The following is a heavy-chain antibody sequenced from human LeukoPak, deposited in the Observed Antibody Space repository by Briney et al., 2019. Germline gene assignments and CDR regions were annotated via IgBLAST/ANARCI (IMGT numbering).Heavy chain of an antibody. J-gene: IGHJ4*02. CDR3: ASPGTYVGEDY. CDR2: IYYSGST. Sequence: ASETLSLTCTVSGGSISSYYWSWIRQPPGKGLEWIGYIYYSGSTNYNPSLKSRVAISVDTSKNQFSLKLSSVTAADTAVYYCASPGTYVGEDYWGQGTLVTVSS. D-gene: IGHD1-26*01. CDR1: GGSISSYY. V-gene: IGHV4-59*12.